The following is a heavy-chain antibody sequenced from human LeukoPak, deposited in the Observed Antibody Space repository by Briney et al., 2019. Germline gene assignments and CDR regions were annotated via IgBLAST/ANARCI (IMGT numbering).Heavy chain of an antibody. CDR3: AKDSHYYYYYMDV. Sequence: PGGSLRLSCAASGFTVSSNYMSWVRQAPGKGLEWVSVIYSGGSTYYADSVKGRFTISRDNSKNTLYLQMNSLRAEDTAVYYCAKDSHYYYYYMDVWGKGTTVTVSS. J-gene: IGHJ6*03. CDR2: IYSGGST. CDR1: GFTVSSNY. V-gene: IGHV3-53*01.